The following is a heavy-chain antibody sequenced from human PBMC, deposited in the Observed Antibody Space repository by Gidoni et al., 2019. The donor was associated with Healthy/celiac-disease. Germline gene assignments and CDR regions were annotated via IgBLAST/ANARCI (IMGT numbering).Heavy chain of an antibody. D-gene: IGHD2-2*01. J-gene: IGHJ5*02. CDR3: ARVHCSTTSCQNWFDP. CDR1: GYTFTSYA. CDR2: INAGNGNT. V-gene: IGHV1-3*01. Sequence: QVQLVQSGAEVTKPGASVKVSCKASGYTFTSYAIHWVRPAPGQRLEWMGWINAGNGNTKYSRKFQGRVTITRDTSASTAYMELSSLRSEDTAVYYCARVHCSTTSCQNWFDPWGQGTLVTVSS.